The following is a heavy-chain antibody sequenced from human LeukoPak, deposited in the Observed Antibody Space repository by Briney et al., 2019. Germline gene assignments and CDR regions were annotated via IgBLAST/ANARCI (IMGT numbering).Heavy chain of an antibody. CDR3: ARGTPTVSAGYY. CDR1: GFTVSSDY. V-gene: IGHV3-53*01. D-gene: IGHD2-15*01. J-gene: IGHJ4*02. Sequence: GVSLRLSCAASGFTVSSDYMSWVRQAPGKGLEWVSVIYSGGTTYYADSVKGRFTISRDTSKSTLYLQMNSLRAEDTAVYYCARGTPTVSAGYYWGQGTLVTVSS. CDR2: IYSGGTT.